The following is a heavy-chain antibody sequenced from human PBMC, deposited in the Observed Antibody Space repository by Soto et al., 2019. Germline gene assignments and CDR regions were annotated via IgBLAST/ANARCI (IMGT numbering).Heavy chain of an antibody. V-gene: IGHV1-3*01. CDR3: ARDGARITVFGVVYYFDY. D-gene: IGHD3-3*01. J-gene: IGHJ4*02. Sequence: ASVKVSCKASGYTFSSHAMHWVRQAPGQRLEWMGWINAGNGNTKYSQNFQGRVAITRDTSASTAYMELRSLRSEDTAVYYCARDGARITVFGVVYYFDYWGQGTLVTVSS. CDR1: GYTFSSHA. CDR2: INAGNGNT.